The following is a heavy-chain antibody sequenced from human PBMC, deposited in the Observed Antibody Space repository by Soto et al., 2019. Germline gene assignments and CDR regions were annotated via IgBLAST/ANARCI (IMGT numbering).Heavy chain of an antibody. CDR1: GGSISSSSYY. CDR2: IYYSGST. D-gene: IGHD3-16*01. J-gene: IGHJ6*03. V-gene: IGHV4-39*01. CDR3: ASGGEGRGDPYYYYYMDV. Sequence: SETLSLTCTVSGGSISSSSYYWGWIRQPPGKGLEWIGSIYYSGSTYYNPSLKSRVTISVDTSKNQFSLKLSSVTAADTAVYYCASGGEGRGDPYYYYYMDVWGKGTTVTVSS.